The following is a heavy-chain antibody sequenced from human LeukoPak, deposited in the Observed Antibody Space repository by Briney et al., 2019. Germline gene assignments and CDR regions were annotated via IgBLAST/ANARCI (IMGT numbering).Heavy chain of an antibody. J-gene: IGHJ5*02. V-gene: IGHV4-38-2*02. CDR2: IYHSGST. Sequence: SETLSLTCTVSGYSISSGYYWGWIRQPPGKGLEWIGSIYHSGSTYYNPSLKSRVTISVDTSKNQFSLKLSSVTAADTAVYYCARVEVGVTMVRGVIITSSSTHNWFDPWGQGTLVTVSS. CDR3: ARVEVGVTMVRGVIITSSSTHNWFDP. D-gene: IGHD3-10*01. CDR1: GYSISSGYY.